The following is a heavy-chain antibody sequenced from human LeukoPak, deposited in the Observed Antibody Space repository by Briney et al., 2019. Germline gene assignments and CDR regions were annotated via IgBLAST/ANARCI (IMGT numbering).Heavy chain of an antibody. Sequence: GGSLRLSCAASGFPFSDYWMNWVRQAPGKGLEWVANIKQDGSEKFYVDSVKGRFTISRDNAKNSLYLQMNSLRAEDTAVYYCARSRGGDFVPWFDPWGQGTLVTVSS. D-gene: IGHD2-21*02. V-gene: IGHV3-7*01. CDR1: GFPFSDYW. J-gene: IGHJ5*02. CDR2: IKQDGSEK. CDR3: ARSRGGDFVPWFDP.